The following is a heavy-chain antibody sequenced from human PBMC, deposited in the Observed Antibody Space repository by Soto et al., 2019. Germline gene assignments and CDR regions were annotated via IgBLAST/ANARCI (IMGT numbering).Heavy chain of an antibody. Sequence: VQLVQSGNVVQKPGSSVKVSCKTSGYTFSSYGIIWVRQAPGQGLEWMGWISGYNGNADYAQRFRGRVNMTTDTSTTTVFMELRDLRSDDPALYFCASEGWLGELLYWGQGSLVTVS. D-gene: IGHD3-10*01. CDR2: ISGYNGNA. CDR3: ASEGWLGELLY. V-gene: IGHV1-18*01. J-gene: IGHJ4*02. CDR1: GYTFSSYG.